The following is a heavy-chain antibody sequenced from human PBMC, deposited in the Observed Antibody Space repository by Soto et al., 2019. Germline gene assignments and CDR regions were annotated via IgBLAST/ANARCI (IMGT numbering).Heavy chain of an antibody. J-gene: IGHJ4*02. Sequence: PGGSLRLSCAASGLTFSRYWMHWVRQAPGKGLVWVAHINNDGSTTQYADSVKGQFTISRDNGKKTLYLQMNSLRADDTGVYYCARDSGSGWHLDYFDYWGQGTHVTLSS. CDR2: INNDGSTT. CDR3: ARDSGSGWHLDYFDY. D-gene: IGHD6-19*01. CDR1: GLTFSRYW. V-gene: IGHV3-74*01.